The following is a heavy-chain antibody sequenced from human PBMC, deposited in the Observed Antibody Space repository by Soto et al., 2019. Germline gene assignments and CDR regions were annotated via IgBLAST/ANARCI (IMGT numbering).Heavy chain of an antibody. J-gene: IGHJ6*02. Sequence: ASETLSLTCTVSGGSISSGDYYWSWIPQPPGKGLEWIGYIYYSGSTYYNPSLKSRVTISVDTSKNQFSLKLSSVTAADTAVYYCARDGVGSGDLHGYYYGMDVWGQGTTVTVSS. D-gene: IGHD3-10*01. V-gene: IGHV4-30-4*01. CDR3: ARDGVGSGDLHGYYYGMDV. CDR1: GGSISSGDYY. CDR2: IYYSGST.